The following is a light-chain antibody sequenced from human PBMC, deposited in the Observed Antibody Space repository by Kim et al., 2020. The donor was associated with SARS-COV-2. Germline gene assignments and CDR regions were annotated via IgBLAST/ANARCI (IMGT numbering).Light chain of an antibody. CDR1: QYISSY. V-gene: IGKV1-39*01. CDR3: QQSYTISSYT. Sequence: ASVGDRVTITCQASQYISSYLNWYQQRPGKAPKLLIYEASTVRSGVPSRFSGSRSGTEFTLTISSLQPEDFATYYCQQSYTISSYTFGQGTKLEIK. J-gene: IGKJ2*01. CDR2: EAS.